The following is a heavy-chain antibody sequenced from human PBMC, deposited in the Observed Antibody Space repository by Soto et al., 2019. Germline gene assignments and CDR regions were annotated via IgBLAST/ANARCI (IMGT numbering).Heavy chain of an antibody. CDR2: ISAYNRNT. V-gene: IGHV1-18*01. J-gene: IGHJ4*02. CDR1: GYTFTDFG. CDR3: ARDSGNPGNWAYFFDY. Sequence: QGQLVQSGAEVKKPGASVKVSCKASGYTFTDFGISWVRQAPGQGLEWMGWISAYNRNTNNAQKVQGRVTMTTDTSTSTAYMELRSLTSDDTAVYYCARDSGNPGNWAYFFDYWGQGTLVTVSS. D-gene: IGHD7-27*01.